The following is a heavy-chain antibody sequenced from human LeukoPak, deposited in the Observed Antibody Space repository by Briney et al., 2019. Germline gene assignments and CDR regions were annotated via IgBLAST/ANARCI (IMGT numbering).Heavy chain of an antibody. J-gene: IGHJ6*03. V-gene: IGHV1-69*13. CDR1: GGTFSSYA. CDR3: AIHCSSTSCPYDHKWGYYYYYMDV. D-gene: IGHD2-2*01. Sequence: ASVKVSCKASGGTFSSYAISWVRQAPGQGLEWMGGIIPIFGTANYAQKFQGRVTITADESTSTAYMELSSLRSEDTAVYYCAIHCSSTSCPYDHKWGYYYYYMDVWGKGTTVTVSS. CDR2: IIPIFGTA.